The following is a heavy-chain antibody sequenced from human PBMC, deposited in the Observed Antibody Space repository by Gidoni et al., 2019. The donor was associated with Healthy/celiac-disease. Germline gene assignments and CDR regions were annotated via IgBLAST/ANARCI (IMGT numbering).Heavy chain of an antibody. V-gene: IGHV3-30-3*01. Sequence: QVQLVESGGGVVQPGRSLRLSCAASGFTFSSYAMHWVRQAPGKGLEWVAVISYDGSNKYYADSVKGRFTISRDNSKNTLYLQMNSLRAEDTAVYYCARLSNWGKAFDIWGQGTMVTVSS. CDR2: ISYDGSNK. CDR1: GFTFSSYA. J-gene: IGHJ3*02. CDR3: ARLSNWGKAFDI. D-gene: IGHD7-27*01.